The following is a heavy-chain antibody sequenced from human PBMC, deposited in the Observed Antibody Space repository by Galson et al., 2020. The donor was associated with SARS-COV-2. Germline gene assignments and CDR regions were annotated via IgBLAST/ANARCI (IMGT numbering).Heavy chain of an antibody. J-gene: IGHJ4*02. Sequence: SETLSLTCTVSGGSIRSYYWSWIRHPPGKGLEWIGYLYYSGSTNYTPSLPSRVPISVATSKNQFSLKLSSVTAADTAVYYCARAAQTYYDFWSGYYNAPHFDYWGQGTLVTVSS. CDR3: ARAAQTYYDFWSGYYNAPHFDY. CDR2: LYYSGST. D-gene: IGHD3-3*01. V-gene: IGHV4-59*01. CDR1: GGSIRSYY.